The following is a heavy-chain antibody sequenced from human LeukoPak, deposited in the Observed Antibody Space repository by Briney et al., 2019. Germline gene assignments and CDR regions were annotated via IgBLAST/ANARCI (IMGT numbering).Heavy chain of an antibody. Sequence: GGSLRLSCAASGFTFSDYYMDWVRQAPGKGLEWVGRIKSKTDGGTTDYAAPVKGRFTISRDDSKNTLYLQMNSLKTEDTAVYYCTTVLRYFDWLSEYFDYWGQGTLVTVSS. CDR3: TTVLRYFDWLSEYFDY. D-gene: IGHD3-9*01. CDR2: IKSKTDGGTT. V-gene: IGHV3-15*01. J-gene: IGHJ4*02. CDR1: GFTFSDYY.